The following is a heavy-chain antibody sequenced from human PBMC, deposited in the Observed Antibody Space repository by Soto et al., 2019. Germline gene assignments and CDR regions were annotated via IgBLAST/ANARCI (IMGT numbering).Heavy chain of an antibody. D-gene: IGHD5-12*01. CDR3: AVDIVGTGTY. V-gene: IGHV3-72*01. CDR2: NRNKAHSFTT. CDR1: GFTFSDHT. J-gene: IGHJ4*02. Sequence: EVQVVESGGGFVQPGGSLRLSCAASGFTFSDHTVDWVRQAPGKGLEWLGRNRNKAHSFTTEYAASVKGRFTMSRDDSKNSVCLQMNSLKTEDTAVYYCAVDIVGTGTYWGQGTLVAVSS.